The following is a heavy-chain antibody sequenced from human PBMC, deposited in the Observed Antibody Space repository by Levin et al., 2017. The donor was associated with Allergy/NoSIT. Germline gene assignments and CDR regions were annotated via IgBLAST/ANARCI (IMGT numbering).Heavy chain of an antibody. V-gene: IGHV6-1*01. J-gene: IGHJ4*02. CDR1: GDNVSSNTAA. Sequence: SETLSLTCAISGDNVSSNTAAWNWIRQSPSRGLEWLERTYYRSRWYSDYALSVKSRITINADTSMNQISLLLKSVTPEDTAVYYCTRDLYRVLNSWGQGTLVTVSS. CDR3: TRDLYRVLNS. D-gene: IGHD5/OR15-5a*01. CDR2: TYYRSRWYS.